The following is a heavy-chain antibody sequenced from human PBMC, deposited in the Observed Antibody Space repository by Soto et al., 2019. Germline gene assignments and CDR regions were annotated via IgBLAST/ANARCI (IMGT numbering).Heavy chain of an antibody. CDR3: ARTLGYSGSYPNYYYYGMDV. V-gene: IGHV2-70*01. Sequence: SGPTLVNPTQTLTLTCTFSGFSLSTSGMCVSWIRQPPGKALEWLALIDWDDDKYYSTSLKTRLTISKDTSKNQVVLTMTNMDPVDTATYYCARTLGYSGSYPNYYYYGMDVWGQGTTVTVSS. J-gene: IGHJ6*02. CDR2: IDWDDDK. CDR1: GFSLSTSGMC. D-gene: IGHD1-26*01.